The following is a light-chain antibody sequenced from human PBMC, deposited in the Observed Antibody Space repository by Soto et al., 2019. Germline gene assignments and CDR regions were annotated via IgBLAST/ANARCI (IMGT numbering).Light chain of an antibody. Sequence: QSVLTQPPSASGTPGQRIIISCSGSTSNIESHSVNWFQQVPGTAPRLLIITNNQRPSGVPDRFSGSKSGASASLAISGPQSEDEATYDRATWFDSRKGVCGTGSKVTVL. CDR2: TNN. CDR1: TSNIESHS. V-gene: IGLV1-44*01. CDR3: ATWFDSRKGV. J-gene: IGLJ1*01.